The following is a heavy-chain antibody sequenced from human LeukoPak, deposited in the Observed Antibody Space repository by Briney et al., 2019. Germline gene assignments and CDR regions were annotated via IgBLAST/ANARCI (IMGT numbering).Heavy chain of an antibody. Sequence: GGSLRLSCAASGFTVSSNYMSWVRQAPGKGLEWVSAISGSGGSTYYADSVKGRFTISRDNSKNTLYLQMNSLRAEDTAVYYCAKKPVRGFGWFDPWGQGTLVTVSS. CDR1: GFTVSSNY. CDR3: AKKPVRGFGWFDP. V-gene: IGHV3-23*01. J-gene: IGHJ5*02. D-gene: IGHD3-10*01. CDR2: ISGSGGST.